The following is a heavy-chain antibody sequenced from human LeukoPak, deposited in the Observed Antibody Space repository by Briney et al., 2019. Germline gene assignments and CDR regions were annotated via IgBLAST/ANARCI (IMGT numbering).Heavy chain of an antibody. CDR3: ARAEYATRNWNYPGYYYYGIDV. Sequence: ASVKVSCKASGYTFTSYYMHWVRQAPGQGLEWMGWINPNSGGTNYAQKFQGRVTMTRDTSISTAYMELSRLRSDDTAVYYCARAEYATRNWNYPGYYYYGIDVWGQGTTVTVSS. CDR2: INPNSGGT. CDR1: GYTFTSYY. D-gene: IGHD1-7*01. J-gene: IGHJ6*02. V-gene: IGHV1-2*02.